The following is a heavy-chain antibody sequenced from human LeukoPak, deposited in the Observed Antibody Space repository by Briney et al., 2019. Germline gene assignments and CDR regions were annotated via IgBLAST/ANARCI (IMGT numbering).Heavy chain of an antibody. D-gene: IGHD3-10*01. V-gene: IGHV1-2*02. CDR2: INPNSGGT. Sequence: ASVKVSCKASGYTFTGYYMHWVRQAPGQGLEWMGWINPNSGGTNYAQKFQGRVTMTRDTSISTAYMELSRLRSDDTAVYYCARGFYGSGTYRYYYFDYWGQGTLVTVSS. CDR3: ARGFYGSGTYRYYYFDY. J-gene: IGHJ4*02. CDR1: GYTFTGYY.